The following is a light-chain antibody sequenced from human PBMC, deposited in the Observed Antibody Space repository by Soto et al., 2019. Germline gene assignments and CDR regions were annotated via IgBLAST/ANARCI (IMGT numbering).Light chain of an antibody. Sequence: QSVLTQPPSVSGAPGQRVTISCTGTSSNIGAAYDVHWYQQLPGTAPKLLIYGTTNRPSGVPDRFSGSKSGNTASLTISGLQAEDEADYLCCSHSGFNTPYVFASGTKLTVL. V-gene: IGLV1-40*01. CDR3: CSHSGFNTPYV. J-gene: IGLJ1*01. CDR2: GTT. CDR1: SSNIGAAYD.